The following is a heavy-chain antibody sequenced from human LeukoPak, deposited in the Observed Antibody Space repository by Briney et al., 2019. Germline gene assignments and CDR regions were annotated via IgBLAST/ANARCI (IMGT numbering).Heavy chain of an antibody. J-gene: IGHJ4*02. V-gene: IGHV3-23*01. D-gene: IGHD6-13*01. Sequence: GGSLRVSCVASGFTFSSYAMSWVRQAPGKGVEWVSAISGSGGSTYYADSVKGRFTISKDKSKNTLYLQMNSLRAEDTAVYYCANGIAAAFLPFDYWGQGTLVTVSS. CDR1: GFTFSSYA. CDR2: ISGSGGST. CDR3: ANGIAAAFLPFDY.